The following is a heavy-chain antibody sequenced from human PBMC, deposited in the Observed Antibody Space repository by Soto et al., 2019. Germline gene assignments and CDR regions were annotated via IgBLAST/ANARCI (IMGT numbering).Heavy chain of an antibody. CDR1: GFTFSSYA. CDR2: ISGSGGST. Sequence: GGSLRLSCAASGFTFSSYAMSWVRQAPGKGLEWVSAISGSGGSTYYAASVKGRFTISRDNSKNTLYLQMNSLRAEDTAVYYCAKGRSYYYYYGVDVWGQGTTVTVSS. CDR3: AKGRSYYYYYGVDV. V-gene: IGHV3-23*01. J-gene: IGHJ6*02.